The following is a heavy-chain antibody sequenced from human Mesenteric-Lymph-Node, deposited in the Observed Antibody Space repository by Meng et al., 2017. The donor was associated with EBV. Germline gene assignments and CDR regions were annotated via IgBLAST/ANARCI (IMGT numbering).Heavy chain of an antibody. V-gene: IGHV3-11*01. CDR1: GFTFSDYY. Sequence: HLGDSGGGLVKTRGLLRLSFAASGFTFSDYYMSWIRQAPGKGLEWVSYISSSGSTIYYADSVKGRFTISRDNAKNSLYLQMNSLRAEDTAVYYCARSYGEYVYWGQGTLVTVSS. CDR3: ARSYGEYVY. CDR2: ISSSGSTI. J-gene: IGHJ4*02. D-gene: IGHD4-17*01.